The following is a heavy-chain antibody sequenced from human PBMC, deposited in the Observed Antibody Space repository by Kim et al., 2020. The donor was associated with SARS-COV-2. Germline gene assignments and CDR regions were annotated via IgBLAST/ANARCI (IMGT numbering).Heavy chain of an antibody. Sequence: YADSVKGRFTISRDNSKNSLYLQMNSLRTEDTALYYCAKDRYSSSWYLDYWGQGTLVTVSS. J-gene: IGHJ4*02. CDR3: AKDRYSSSWYLDY. V-gene: IGHV3-43*01. D-gene: IGHD6-13*01.